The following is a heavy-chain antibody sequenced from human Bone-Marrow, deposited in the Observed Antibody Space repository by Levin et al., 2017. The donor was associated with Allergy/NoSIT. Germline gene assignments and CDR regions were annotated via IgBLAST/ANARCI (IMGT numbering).Heavy chain of an antibody. CDR3: ARVGCSTISCYGDKIDY. J-gene: IGHJ4*02. D-gene: IGHD2-2*01. Sequence: GASVKVSCKASGYTLTSHGMNWVRQAPGQGLEWMGWINTNTGNPTYAQGFTERMFFFLDTSVNTAYLEISNLKPDDTAVYYWARVGCSTISCYGDKIDYWGQGTLVTVSS. V-gene: IGHV7-4-1*02. CDR2: INTNTGNP. CDR1: GYTLTSHG.